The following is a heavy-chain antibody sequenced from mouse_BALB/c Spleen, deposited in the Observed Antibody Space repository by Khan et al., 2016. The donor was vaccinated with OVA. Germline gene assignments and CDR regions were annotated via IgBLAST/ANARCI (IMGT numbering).Heavy chain of an antibody. Sequence: QVQLKESGPELVRPGVSVKISCKGPGYTFTDYAMYWVKQSHAESLEWIGLISTYSGNTNYNQKFKGKATMTVDKSSTTAYMELARLTSEDSAISYCARPAYDGYYDYWGQGTTLTVSS. CDR1: GYTFTDYA. CDR2: ISTYSGNT. J-gene: IGHJ2*01. D-gene: IGHD2-3*01. CDR3: ARPAYDGYYDY. V-gene: IGHV1S137*01.